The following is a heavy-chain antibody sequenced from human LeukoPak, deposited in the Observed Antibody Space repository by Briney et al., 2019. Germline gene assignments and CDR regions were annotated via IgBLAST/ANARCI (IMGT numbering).Heavy chain of an antibody. D-gene: IGHD3-22*01. V-gene: IGHV3-23*01. J-gene: IGHJ4*02. CDR1: RFTFSSYA. Sequence: PGGSLRLSCATSRFTFSSYAMSWVRQAPGKGLEWVSSISGSGGGTYYAESVKGRLTISRDNSKNTLYLQMNSLRAEDTAVYYCARDLYYHDSSGSYYYFDYWGQGTLVTVSP. CDR3: ARDLYYHDSSGSYYYFDY. CDR2: ISGSGGGT.